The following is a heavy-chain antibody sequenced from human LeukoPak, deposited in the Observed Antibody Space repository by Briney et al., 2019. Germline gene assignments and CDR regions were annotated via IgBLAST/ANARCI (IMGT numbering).Heavy chain of an antibody. CDR2: IRSKANNYAT. CDR3: TISLAAAGGFDY. V-gene: IGHV3-73*01. CDR1: GFTFSGSA. Sequence: AGGSLRLSCAASGFTFSGSAMHWVRQASGKGLEWVGRIRSKANNYATTYAASVKGRFTISRDDSKNTAYLQMNSLKTEDTAVYYCTISLAAAGGFDYWGQGTLVTVSS. D-gene: IGHD6-13*01. J-gene: IGHJ4*02.